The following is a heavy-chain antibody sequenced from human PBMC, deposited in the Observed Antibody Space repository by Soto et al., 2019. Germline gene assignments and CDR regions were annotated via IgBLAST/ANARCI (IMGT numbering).Heavy chain of an antibody. CDR1: GYTFTSYA. V-gene: IGHV1-3*01. Sequence: SVKVSCKASGYTFTSYAMHWVRQAPGQRLEWMGWINAGNGNTKYSQKFQGRVTITRDTSASTAYMELSSLRSEDTAVYYCARVTPMIVVPAMMDVWGQGTTVTVSS. CDR3: ARVTPMIVVPAMMDV. D-gene: IGHD3-22*01. J-gene: IGHJ6*02. CDR2: INAGNGNT.